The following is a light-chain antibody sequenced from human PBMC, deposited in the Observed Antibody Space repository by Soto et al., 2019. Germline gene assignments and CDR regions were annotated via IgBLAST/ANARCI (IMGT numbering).Light chain of an antibody. CDR3: SSYTTTSTDV. CDR2: DVS. J-gene: IGLJ1*01. CDR1: SSDVGAYNF. Sequence: QSVLTQPASVSGSPGQSIAISCTGTSSDVGAYNFVSWYQQLPGKAPQLIIFDVSDRPSGVSHRFSGSKSGNTASLTISGLQAEDEADYYCSSYTTTSTDVFGTGTKLTVL. V-gene: IGLV2-14*03.